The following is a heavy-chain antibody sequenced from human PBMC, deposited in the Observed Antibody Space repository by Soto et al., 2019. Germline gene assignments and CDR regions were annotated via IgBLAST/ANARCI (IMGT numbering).Heavy chain of an antibody. J-gene: IGHJ6*03. V-gene: IGHV3-9*01. CDR1: GFIFDDYA. CDR3: AKDTSGAQVGIMDV. D-gene: IGHD1-26*01. CDR2: ISWNSGVI. Sequence: EVKLVESGGGLVQPGRSLRLSCATSGFIFDDYAMHWVRQAPGKGLEWVSGISWNSGVINYADSVKGRFTTSRDNAKSSLYLQLSSLSSEDTATYFCAKDTSGAQVGIMDVWGTGPTVIVSS.